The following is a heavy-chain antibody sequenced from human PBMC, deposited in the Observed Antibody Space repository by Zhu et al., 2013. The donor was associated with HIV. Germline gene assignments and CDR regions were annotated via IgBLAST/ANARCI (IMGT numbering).Heavy chain of an antibody. V-gene: IGHV4-34*01. Sequence: QVQLQQWGAGLLKPSETLSLTCAVYGGSFSGYYWSWIRQPPGKGLEWIGEINHSGSTNYNPSLKSRVTISVDTSKNQFSLKLSSVTAADTAVYYCARVAGIAARPTDYWGQGTLVTVSS. CDR1: GGSFSGYY. J-gene: IGHJ4*02. CDR3: ARVAGIAARPTDY. CDR2: INHSGST. D-gene: IGHD6-6*01.